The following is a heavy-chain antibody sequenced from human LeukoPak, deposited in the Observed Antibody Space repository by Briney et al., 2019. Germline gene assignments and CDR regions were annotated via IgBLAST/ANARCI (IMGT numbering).Heavy chain of an antibody. V-gene: IGHV4-59*01. D-gene: IGHD1-20*01. CDR3: ARVENNWNDVGEYYFDY. CDR2: IYYSGST. J-gene: IGHJ4*02. CDR1: GGSISSYY. Sequence: ETLSLTCTVSGGSISSYYWSWTRQPPGKGLEWIGYIYYSGSTNYNPSLKSRVTISVDTSKNQFSLKLSSVTAADTAVYYCARVENNWNDVGEYYFDYWGQGTLVTVSS.